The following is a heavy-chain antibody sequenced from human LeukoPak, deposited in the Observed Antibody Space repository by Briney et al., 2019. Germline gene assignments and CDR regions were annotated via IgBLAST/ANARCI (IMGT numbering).Heavy chain of an antibody. CDR3: TKAIGIVVGTWYFDC. Sequence: PGGSLRLSCTASGFTFGDYAMSWFRQAPGKGLEWVAFVTSKDYGGTAEYAAAVTGRFNMSRDDSKSIVYVEMNSVKIDDTGVYYCTKAIGIVVGTWYFDCWGQGALVTVSS. CDR2: VTSKDYGGTA. V-gene: IGHV3-49*03. CDR1: GFTFGDYA. J-gene: IGHJ4*02. D-gene: IGHD6-19*01.